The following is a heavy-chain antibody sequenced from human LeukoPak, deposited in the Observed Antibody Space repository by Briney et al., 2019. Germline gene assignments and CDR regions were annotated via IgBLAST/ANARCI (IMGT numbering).Heavy chain of an antibody. Sequence: PGGSLRLSCAASGFTFSSYAMHWVRQAPGKGLEWVAVISYDGSNKYYADSVKGRFTISRDNSKNTLYLQMNSLRAEDTAVYYCAKTSGWLVYYFDYWGQGTLVTVSS. CDR1: GFTFSSYA. CDR2: ISYDGSNK. J-gene: IGHJ4*02. D-gene: IGHD6-19*01. V-gene: IGHV3-30*01. CDR3: AKTSGWLVYYFDY.